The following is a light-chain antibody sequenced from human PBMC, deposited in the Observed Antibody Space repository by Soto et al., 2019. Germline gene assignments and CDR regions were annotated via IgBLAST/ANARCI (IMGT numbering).Light chain of an antibody. CDR3: QQYNNWLWT. J-gene: IGKJ1*01. Sequence: EIVMTQSPATLSVSPGERATLSCRASQSVSSNLALYQQKPGQAPWFLSYGASTRATGIPARFSGSGSGTEFTLTISSLQSEDFAVYYCQQYNNWLWTFGQGTKVDIK. CDR1: QSVSSN. CDR2: GAS. V-gene: IGKV3-15*01.